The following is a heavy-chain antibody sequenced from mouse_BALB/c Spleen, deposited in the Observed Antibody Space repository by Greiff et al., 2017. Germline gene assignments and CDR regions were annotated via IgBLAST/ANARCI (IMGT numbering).Heavy chain of an antibody. D-gene: IGHD4-1*01. Sequence: EVQVVESGGGLVKPGGSLKLSCAASGFTFSDYYMYWVRQTPEKRLEWVATISDGGSYTYYPDSVKGRFTISRDNAKNNLYLQMSSLKSEDTAMYYCARGTVYYAMDYWGQGTSVTVSS. V-gene: IGHV5-4*02. CDR3: ARGTVYYAMDY. J-gene: IGHJ4*01. CDR1: GFTFSDYY. CDR2: ISDGGSYT.